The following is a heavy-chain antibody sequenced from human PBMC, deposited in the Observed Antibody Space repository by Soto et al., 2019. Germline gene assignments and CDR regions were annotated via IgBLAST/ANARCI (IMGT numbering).Heavy chain of an antibody. Sequence: ASVKVSCTASGYTFTSYYMHWVRQAPGQGLEWMGIINPSGGSTSYAQKFQGRVTMTRDTSTSTVYMELSSLRSEDTAVYYCARWRATEYYFDYWGQGTSVTVSS. CDR2: INPSGGST. CDR1: GYTFTSYY. CDR3: ARWRATEYYFDY. D-gene: IGHD1-1*01. J-gene: IGHJ4*02. V-gene: IGHV1-46*01.